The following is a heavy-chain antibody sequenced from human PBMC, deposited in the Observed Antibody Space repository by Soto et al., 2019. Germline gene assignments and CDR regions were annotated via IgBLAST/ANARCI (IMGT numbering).Heavy chain of an antibody. CDR3: AKEGEYSSGWDNVDY. V-gene: IGHV3-23*01. J-gene: IGHJ4*02. CDR1: GFTFSSYA. Sequence: EVQLLESGGGLVQPGGSLRLSCAASGFTFSSYAMSWVRQAPGKGLEWVSAISGSGGSTYYADSVKGRFTISRDNSKNSPYLQMNSLRAEDTAVYYCAKEGEYSSGWDNVDYWGQGTLVTVSS. CDR2: ISGSGGST. D-gene: IGHD6-19*01.